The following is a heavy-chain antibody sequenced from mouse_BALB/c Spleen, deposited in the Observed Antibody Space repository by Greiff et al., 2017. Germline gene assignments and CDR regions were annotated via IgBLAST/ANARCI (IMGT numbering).Heavy chain of an antibody. D-gene: IGHD1-1*01. V-gene: IGHV1S127*01. CDR3: ARGPGSSLYYAMDY. CDR2: IDPSDSET. J-gene: IGHJ4*01. CDR1: GYSFTSYW. Sequence: QVQLQQSGPQLVRPGASVKISCKASGYSFTSYWMHWVKQRPGQGLEWIGMIDPSDSETRLNQKFKDKATLTVDKSSSTAYMQLSSPTSEDSAVYYCARGPGSSLYYAMDYWGQGTSVTVSS.